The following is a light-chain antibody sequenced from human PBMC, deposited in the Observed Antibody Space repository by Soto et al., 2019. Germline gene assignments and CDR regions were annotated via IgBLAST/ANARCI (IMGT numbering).Light chain of an antibody. CDR1: QGISSY. J-gene: IGKJ1*01. CDR2: AAS. CDR3: QQLNSYP. Sequence: DIQLTQSPSFLSASVGSRFTITCRASQGISSYLAWYQQKPGKAPKLLIYAASTLQSGVPSRFSGSGSGTEFTLTISSLQPEDFATYYCQQLNSYPFGQGTTGDIK. V-gene: IGKV1-9*01.